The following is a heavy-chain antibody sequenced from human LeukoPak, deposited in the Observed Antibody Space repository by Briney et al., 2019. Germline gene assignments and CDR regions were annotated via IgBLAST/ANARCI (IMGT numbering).Heavy chain of an antibody. Sequence: PGGSLRLSCAASGFTFSTYTMNWVRQAPGKGLEWASSISTSSIYIYYADSLKGRFTISRDNAKNSLYLQMSSLRDEDTAMYYCANIEPGTMRYFDYWGQGTLVTVSS. CDR1: GFTFSTYT. V-gene: IGHV3-21*01. CDR3: ANIEPGTMRYFDY. CDR2: ISTSSIYI. D-gene: IGHD3-22*01. J-gene: IGHJ4*02.